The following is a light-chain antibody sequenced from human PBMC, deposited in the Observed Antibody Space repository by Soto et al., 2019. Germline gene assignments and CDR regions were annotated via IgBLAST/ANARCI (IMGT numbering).Light chain of an antibody. CDR2: HAS. J-gene: IGKJ1*01. Sequence: ESQMTQSPSTLPATVGERVTITFRASQIIDRWLACYQHIPGKAPKILIYHASSLETGVPSRFSVSVSGTEFTLTISSLQPDYFATYYCQHYNSYGTFGQGTKVDI. V-gene: IGKV1-5*01. CDR3: QHYNSYGT. CDR1: QIIDRW.